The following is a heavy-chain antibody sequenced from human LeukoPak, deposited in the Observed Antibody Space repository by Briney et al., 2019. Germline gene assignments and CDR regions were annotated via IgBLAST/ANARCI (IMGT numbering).Heavy chain of an antibody. CDR1: GGSISSYS. CDR3: AGHYYDSSAPLGY. Sequence: SETLSLTCTVSGGSISSYSWSWIRQPPGKGLEWIGYIYYSGSTNYNPSLKSRVTISVDTSKNQFSLKLSSMTAADTAVYYCAGHYYDSSAPLGYWGQGTLVTVSS. D-gene: IGHD3-22*01. J-gene: IGHJ4*02. CDR2: IYYSGST. V-gene: IGHV4-59*01.